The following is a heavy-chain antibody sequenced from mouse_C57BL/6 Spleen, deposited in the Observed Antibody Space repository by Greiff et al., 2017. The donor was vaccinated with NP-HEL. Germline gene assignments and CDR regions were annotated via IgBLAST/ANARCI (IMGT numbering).Heavy chain of an antibody. J-gene: IGHJ3*01. CDR3: ARIGGYGGFAY. CDR1: GFTFSDYG. V-gene: IGHV5-17*01. D-gene: IGHD2-2*01. CDR2: ISSGSSTI. Sequence: EVNVVESGGGLVKPGGSLKLSCAASGFTFSDYGMHWVRQAPEKGLEWVAYISSGSSTIYYADTVKGRFTISRDNAKNTLFLQMTSLRSEDTAMYYCARIGGYGGFAYWGQGTLVTVSA.